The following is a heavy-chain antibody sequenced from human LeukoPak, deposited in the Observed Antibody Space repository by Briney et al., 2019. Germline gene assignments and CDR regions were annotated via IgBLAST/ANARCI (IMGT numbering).Heavy chain of an antibody. D-gene: IGHD5-12*01. J-gene: IGHJ6*03. V-gene: IGHV3-30*04. CDR1: GFTFSSYA. CDR2: ISYDGSNK. Sequence: GGSLRLSCAASGFTFSSYAMHWVRQAPGKGLEWVAVISYDGSNKYYADSVKGRFTISRDNSKNTLYLQMNSLRAEDTAVYYCAKGGGYEAQYNYYYLDVWGKGTTVTISS. CDR3: AKGGGYEAQYNYYYLDV.